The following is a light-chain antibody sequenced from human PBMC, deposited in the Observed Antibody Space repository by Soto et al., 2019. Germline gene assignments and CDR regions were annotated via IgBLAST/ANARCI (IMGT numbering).Light chain of an antibody. J-gene: IGLJ1*01. Sequence: QSLLTQPPSASGSPGQSITISCTGTNSDVGGYNYVSWYQQHPGKAPELMIYEVSHRPSGVSNRFSGSKSDNTASLTISGLQAEDEADYYCQSYDSSLSAYGVGTGTKVPV. CDR2: EVS. CDR1: NSDVGGYNY. V-gene: IGLV2-14*01. CDR3: QSYDSSLSAYG.